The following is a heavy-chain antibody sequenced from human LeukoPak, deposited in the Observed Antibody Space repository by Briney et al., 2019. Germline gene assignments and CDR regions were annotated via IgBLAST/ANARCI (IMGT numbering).Heavy chain of an antibody. V-gene: IGHV1-18*01. J-gene: IGHJ6*02. CDR2: ISTYNGNT. CDR3: ARVKWDLPYYYNYYGLDV. CDR1: GYTFTTYG. D-gene: IGHD1-26*01. Sequence: ASVKVSCKASGYTFTTYGISRVRQAPGQGLEWMGWISTYNGNTNYPQKLQGRVTMTTDTSTSTGYMELRSPRSDDTAVYYCARVKWDLPYYYNYYGLDVWGQGTTVTVSS.